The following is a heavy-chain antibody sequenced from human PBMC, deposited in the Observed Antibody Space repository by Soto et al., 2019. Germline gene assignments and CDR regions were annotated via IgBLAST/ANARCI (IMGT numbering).Heavy chain of an antibody. CDR3: ARGIVGARGGYYYGMDV. J-gene: IGHJ6*02. Sequence: SETLSLTCAVYGGSFSGYYWSWIRQPPGKGLEWIGEINHSGSTNYNPSLKSRVTISVDTSKNQFSLKLSSVTAADTAVYYCARGIVGARGGYYYGMDVWGQGTTVT. V-gene: IGHV4-34*01. CDR1: GGSFSGYY. CDR2: INHSGST. D-gene: IGHD1-26*01.